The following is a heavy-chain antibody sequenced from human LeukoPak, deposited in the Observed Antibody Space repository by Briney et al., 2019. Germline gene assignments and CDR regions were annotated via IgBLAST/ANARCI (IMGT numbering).Heavy chain of an antibody. V-gene: IGHV3-48*03. D-gene: IGHD2-2*01. CDR3: ARGMPAGY. J-gene: IGHJ4*02. CDR2: ISSSGSAI. CDR1: GFTFSSYE. Sequence: GGSLRLSCAASGFTFSSYEMNWVRQAPGKGLQWVSYISSSGSAIYYADSVKGRFTISRDNAKTSLYLQMDSLRAEDTAVYYCARGMPAGYWGQGTLVTVSS.